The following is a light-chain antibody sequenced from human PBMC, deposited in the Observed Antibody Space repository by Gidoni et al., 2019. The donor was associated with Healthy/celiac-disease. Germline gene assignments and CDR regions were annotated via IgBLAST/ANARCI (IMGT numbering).Light chain of an antibody. CDR1: QSVSSRY. J-gene: IGKJ2*01. Sequence: IVLTQSPGTLSLSPGERATLSCRASQSVSSRYLAWYQQKPGQAPRLLIYGASSRVTGIPDRFSGSGSGTDFTLTISRLEPEDVAVYYCQQYGSSPFMYTFGQGTKLEIK. CDR2: GAS. CDR3: QQYGSSPFMYT. V-gene: IGKV3-20*01.